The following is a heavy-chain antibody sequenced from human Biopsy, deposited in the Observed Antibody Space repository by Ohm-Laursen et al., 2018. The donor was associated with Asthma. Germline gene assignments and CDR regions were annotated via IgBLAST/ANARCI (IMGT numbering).Heavy chain of an antibody. CDR1: GFTFSNAC. V-gene: IGHV3-15*01. D-gene: IGHD3-10*01. J-gene: IGHJ4*02. CDR2: IRSTNEGGTT. Sequence: SLRLSCAASGFTFSNACMSWVRQAPGKGLEWLGRIRSTNEGGTTDYASAVKGRVTISRDDSQNTLYLQMSSLTTEDTAFYFCSTNRLWFGESPYYFDYWGQGSLVTVSS. CDR3: STNRLWFGESPYYFDY.